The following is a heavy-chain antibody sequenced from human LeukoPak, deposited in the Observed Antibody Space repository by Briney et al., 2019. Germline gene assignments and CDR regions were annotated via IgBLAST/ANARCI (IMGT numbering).Heavy chain of an antibody. Sequence: GGTLRLSCAASGFTFSSYGMSWVRQAPGKGLEWVSGISGSGGATYYADSVKGRFTVSRDDPHNTLYLQMNSVRAEDTAVYFCARGGVDHYGSGTYYLMYYFDHWGQGALVTVSS. J-gene: IGHJ4*02. CDR2: ISGSGGAT. V-gene: IGHV3-23*01. CDR1: GFTFSSYG. D-gene: IGHD3-10*01. CDR3: ARGGVDHYGSGTYYLMYYFDH.